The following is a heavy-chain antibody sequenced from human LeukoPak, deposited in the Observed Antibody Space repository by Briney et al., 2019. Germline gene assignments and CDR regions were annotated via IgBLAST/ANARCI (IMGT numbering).Heavy chain of an antibody. J-gene: IGHJ6*02. V-gene: IGHV4-4*07. CDR3: ARSGPYYDILTGSYYYYGMDV. CDR1: GVSISSYY. D-gene: IGHD3-9*01. CDR2: IYTSGST. Sequence: SETLSLTCTVSGVSISSYYWSWLRQPAGKGLEGIGRIYTSGSTNYNPSLKSRVTMSVDTSKNQFSLKLSSVTAADTAVYYCARSGPYYDILTGSYYYYGMDVWGQGTTVAVSS.